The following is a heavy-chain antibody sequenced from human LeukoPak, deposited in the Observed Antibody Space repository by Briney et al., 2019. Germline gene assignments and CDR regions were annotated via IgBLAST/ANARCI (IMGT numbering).Heavy chain of an antibody. CDR3: ARTLPYCTNGVCYPPAYYFDY. Sequence: SGTLSLTCAVSGGSIINSNWWSWVRQPPGKGLEWIGEIDHSGSTSYNPSLKSRVTISVDRSKNQFSLKLSSVTAADTAVYYCARTLPYCTNGVCYPPAYYFDYWGQGTLVTVSS. CDR2: IDHSGST. D-gene: IGHD2-8*01. CDR1: GGSIINSNW. J-gene: IGHJ4*02. V-gene: IGHV4-4*02.